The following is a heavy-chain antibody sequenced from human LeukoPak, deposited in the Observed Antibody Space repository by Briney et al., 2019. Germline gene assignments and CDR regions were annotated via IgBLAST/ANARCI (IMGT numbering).Heavy chain of an antibody. CDR3: ARVNYCGGDCYSWFDP. Sequence: PSETLSLTCTVSGYSISSGYYWGWVRQPPGKGLEWIGSIYHSGSTYYNPSLKSRVTISVDTSKNQFSLKLSSVTAADTAVYYCARVNYCGGDCYSWFDPWGQGTLVTVSS. CDR2: IYHSGST. J-gene: IGHJ5*02. V-gene: IGHV4-38-2*02. D-gene: IGHD2-21*02. CDR1: GYSISSGYY.